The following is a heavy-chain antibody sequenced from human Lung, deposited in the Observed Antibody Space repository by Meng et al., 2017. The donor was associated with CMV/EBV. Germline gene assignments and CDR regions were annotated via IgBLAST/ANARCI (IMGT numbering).Heavy chain of an antibody. CDR1: GFTFSSYA. J-gene: IGHJ4*02. CDR3: AKVRGYCSSTSCSPLHY. V-gene: IGHV3-23*03. Sequence: GGSXRLXCAASGFTFSSYAMSWVRQAPGKGLEWVSVIYSGGSSTYYADSVKGRFTISRDNSKNTLYLQMNSLRAEDTAVYYCAKVRGYCSSTSCSPLHYWGQGTLVTVSS. CDR2: IYSGGSST. D-gene: IGHD2-2*01.